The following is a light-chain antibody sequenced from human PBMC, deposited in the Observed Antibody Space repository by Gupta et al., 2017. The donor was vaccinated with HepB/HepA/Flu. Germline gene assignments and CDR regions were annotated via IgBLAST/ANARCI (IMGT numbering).Light chain of an antibody. CDR2: RIS. CDR1: QSLVNSNGNTF. CDR3: MQTTQFPWT. Sequence: DIVMTQTPLSSPVTLGQPASISCRSSQSLVNSNGNTFLSWLQQRPGQPPRLLSYRISNRFSGVPDRFSGSGAGTDFTLEISRVEAEDVGVYYCMQTTQFPWTFGQGTKVEIK. J-gene: IGKJ1*01. V-gene: IGKV2-24*01.